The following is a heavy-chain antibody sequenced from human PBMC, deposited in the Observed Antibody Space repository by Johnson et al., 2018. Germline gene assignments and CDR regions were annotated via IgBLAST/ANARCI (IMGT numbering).Heavy chain of an antibody. Sequence: EVQLVESGGGLVKPGRSLRLSCAASGFTFSNCTMNWVRQAPGKGLAWVSSISSRLTYIYYADSGNGRFPISRDNSKNTLYPQMHSMRAEETAVYYCAKDRLRGLPSPHNAFDIWGQGTMVTVSS. V-gene: IGHV3-21*01. CDR2: ISSRLTYI. CDR1: GFTFSNCT. CDR3: AKDRLRGLPSPHNAFDI. J-gene: IGHJ3*02. D-gene: IGHD2-21*01.